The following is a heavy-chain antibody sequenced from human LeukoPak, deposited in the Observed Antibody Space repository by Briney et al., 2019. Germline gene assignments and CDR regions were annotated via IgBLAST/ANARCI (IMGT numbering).Heavy chain of an antibody. J-gene: IGHJ4*02. CDR3: ARGGENRRGGSWYQPKFDY. D-gene: IGHD6-13*01. CDR1: GDSVSSNSAA. V-gene: IGHV6-1*01. Sequence: SQTLSLTCAISGDSVSSNSAAWNWIRQSPSRGLEWLGRTYYRSKWYNDYAVSVRSRITINPDTSKNQFSLQLNSVTPEDTAVYYCARGGENRRGGSWYQPKFDYWGQGTLVTVSS. CDR2: TYYRSKWYN.